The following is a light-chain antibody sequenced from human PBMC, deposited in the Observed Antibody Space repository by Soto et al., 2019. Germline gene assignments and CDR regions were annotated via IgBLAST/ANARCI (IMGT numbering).Light chain of an antibody. CDR3: SLYTSSSTVV. Sequence: QSALTQPPSVSGSPGQSVTISCTGTSSDVGSYNRVSWYQQPPGTAPKLMIYEVSNRPSGVPDRFSGSKSDNTASLTISGLQAEDEADYYCSLYTSSSTVVFGGGTKLTVL. CDR1: SSDVGSYNR. J-gene: IGLJ2*01. V-gene: IGLV2-18*01. CDR2: EVS.